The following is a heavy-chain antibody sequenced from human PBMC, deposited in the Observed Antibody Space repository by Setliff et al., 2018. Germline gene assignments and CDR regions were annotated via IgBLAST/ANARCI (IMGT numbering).Heavy chain of an antibody. V-gene: IGHV3-23*03. D-gene: IGHD2-15*01. CDR2: IYSGGSST. CDR1: GFTFTNAW. Sequence: GGSLRLSCAASGFTFTNAWMSWVRQAPGKGLEWVSIIYSGGSSTYYGDSVKGRFTVSRDDSKNTLYLQMNSLRAEDTAVYYCAKGCHAGCFWSDCWGQGTLVTVSS. J-gene: IGHJ4*02. CDR3: AKGCHAGCFWSDC.